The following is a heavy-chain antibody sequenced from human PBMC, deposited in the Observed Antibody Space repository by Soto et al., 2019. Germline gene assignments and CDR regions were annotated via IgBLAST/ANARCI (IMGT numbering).Heavy chain of an antibody. Sequence: EVQLVESGGGLGQPGGSLRLSCAASGFSFSTYGMNWVRQAPGKGLEWVSGMSGSSGSTYYAESVKGRFTISRDNSKNTLDLQLTSLRAEDTAIYYCAKGSIAAAGSDAFESWGQGTMVTVSS. J-gene: IGHJ3*02. CDR1: GFSFSTYG. V-gene: IGHV3-23*04. D-gene: IGHD6-13*01. CDR3: AKGSIAAAGSDAFES. CDR2: MSGSSGST.